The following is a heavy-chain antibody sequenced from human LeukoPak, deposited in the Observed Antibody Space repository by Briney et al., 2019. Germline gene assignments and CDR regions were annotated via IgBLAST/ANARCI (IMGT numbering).Heavy chain of an antibody. CDR3: ARDTGYGDYGPIDY. CDR1: GVSISSSSYY. CDR2: IYYSGST. J-gene: IGHJ4*02. V-gene: IGHV4-39*07. Sequence: SETLSLTCTVSGVSISSSSYYWGWLRQPPGKGLEWIGSIYYSGSTYYNPSLKSRVTISVDTSKNQFSLKLSSVTAADTAVYYCARDTGYGDYGPIDYWGQGTLVTVSS. D-gene: IGHD4-17*01.